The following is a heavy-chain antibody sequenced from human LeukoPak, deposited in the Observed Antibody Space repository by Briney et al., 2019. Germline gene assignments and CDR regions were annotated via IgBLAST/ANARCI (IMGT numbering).Heavy chain of an antibody. D-gene: IGHD2-15*01. CDR1: GFTFSSYW. J-gene: IGHJ3*01. Sequence: GGSLRLSCAASGFTFSSYWMHWVRQAPGKGLVWISRINSDGSGTSYADSVKGRFTISRDNAKNTLYLQTNSLRAEDTALYYCARDFGRVVVAASAWGQGAMVTVSS. V-gene: IGHV3-74*01. CDR3: ARDFGRVVVAASA. CDR2: INSDGSGT.